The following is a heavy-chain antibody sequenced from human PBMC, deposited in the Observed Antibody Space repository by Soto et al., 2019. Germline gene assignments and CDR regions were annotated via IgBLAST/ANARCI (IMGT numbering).Heavy chain of an antibody. D-gene: IGHD6-6*01. Sequence: GGSLRLSCAASGFTFSSYGMHWVRQAPGKGLEWVAVISYDGSNKYYADSVKGRFTISRDNSKNTLYLQMNSLRAEDTAVYYCAKDSSSLETKRELYYYFDYWGQGTLVTVSS. CDR2: ISYDGSNK. CDR1: GFTFSSYG. J-gene: IGHJ4*02. CDR3: AKDSSSLETKRELYYYFDY. V-gene: IGHV3-30*18.